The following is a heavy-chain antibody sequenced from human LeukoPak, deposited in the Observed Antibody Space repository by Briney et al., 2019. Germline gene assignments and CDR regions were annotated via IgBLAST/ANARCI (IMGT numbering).Heavy chain of an antibody. CDR1: GGSFSGYY. Sequence: PSETLSLTCAVYGGSFSGYYWGWIRQPPGKGLEWIGNIFYSGSTYYSPSLKSRVTISLDTSRNQFSLKLNSVTAADTAVYYCARQAYYYYYYMDVWGKGTTVTISS. V-gene: IGHV4-34*12. J-gene: IGHJ6*03. CDR2: IFYSGST. CDR3: ARQAYYYYYYMDV.